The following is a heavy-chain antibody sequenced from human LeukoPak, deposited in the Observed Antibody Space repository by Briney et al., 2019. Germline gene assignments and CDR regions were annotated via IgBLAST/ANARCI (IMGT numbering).Heavy chain of an antibody. CDR1: GFTFSSYG. CDR2: ISGSGGST. J-gene: IGHJ3*02. CDR3: AKSIFRFGELAYDAFDI. D-gene: IGHD3-16*02. Sequence: PGGTLRLSCAASGFTFSSYGMSWARQAPGKGLEWVSAISGSGGSTYYADSVKGRFTISRDNSKNTLYLQMNSLRAEDTAVYFCAKSIFRFGELAYDAFDIWGQGTMVTVSS. V-gene: IGHV3-23*01.